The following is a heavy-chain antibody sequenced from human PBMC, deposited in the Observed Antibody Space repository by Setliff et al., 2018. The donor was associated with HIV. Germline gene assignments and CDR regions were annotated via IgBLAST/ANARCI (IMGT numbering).Heavy chain of an antibody. CDR3: AQITVMGY. D-gene: IGHD4-4*01. CDR2: ISGAGATT. J-gene: IGHJ4*02. CDR1: GFTLRSYA. V-gene: IGHV3-23*01. Sequence: PGGSLRLSCEASGFTLRSYAMYWVRQAPGKGLEWVAGISGAGATTYYADSVKGRFTISRDNSKDTLYLQMNSLRAEDTAVYYCAQITVMGYWGQGTLVTVSS.